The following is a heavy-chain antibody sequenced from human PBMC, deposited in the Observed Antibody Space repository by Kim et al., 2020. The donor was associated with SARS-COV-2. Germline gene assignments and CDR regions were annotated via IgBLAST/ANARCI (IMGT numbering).Heavy chain of an antibody. CDR3: ARAASGYKIAVY. CDR2: ISYDGSNK. J-gene: IGHJ4*02. CDR1: GFTFSSYA. V-gene: IGHV3-33*05. D-gene: IGHD5-12*01. Sequence: GGSLRLSCAASGFTFSSYAMHWVRQAPGKGLEWVAVISYDGSNKYYAGSVKGQFTVSRDKSKSTLYLQMNSLRAEDTAVYYCARAASGYKIAVYWGQGTLVTVSS.